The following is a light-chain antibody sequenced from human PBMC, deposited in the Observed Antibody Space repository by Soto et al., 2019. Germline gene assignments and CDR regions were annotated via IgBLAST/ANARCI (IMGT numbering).Light chain of an antibody. J-gene: IGKJ1*01. CDR2: AAS. V-gene: IGKV1-39*01. Sequence: DIQMTQSPSSLSASVGDRVTITCRASQNIYSYLNWYLQKPGKAPDLLIYAASSLQSGVPSRFIGSGSGKDFTLTISSLQPGDFATYYCQQSYSTPRTFGQGTRVEIK. CDR3: QQSYSTPRT. CDR1: QNIYSY.